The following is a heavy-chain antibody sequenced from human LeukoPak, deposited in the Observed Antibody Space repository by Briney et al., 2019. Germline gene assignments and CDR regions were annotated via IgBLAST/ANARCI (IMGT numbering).Heavy chain of an antibody. J-gene: IGHJ5*02. Sequence: KLSCKASGYSFTSYDMSWVRQAPGQGLEWMACITANNGNTNYAHTLKGRVTMTTDTSTSTAYKKLKNLRSLDTAGHNCARENALLLWYGTCPQGQFNWFDPWGQGTLVTVSS. CDR2: ITANNGNT. CDR3: ARENALLLWYGTCPQGQFNWFDP. V-gene: IGHV1-18*01. D-gene: IGHD3-10*01. CDR1: GYSFTSYD.